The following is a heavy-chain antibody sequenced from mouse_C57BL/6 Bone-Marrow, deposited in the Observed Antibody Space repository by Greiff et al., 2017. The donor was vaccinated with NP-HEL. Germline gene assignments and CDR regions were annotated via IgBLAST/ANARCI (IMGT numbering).Heavy chain of an antibody. CDR3: ARGLLWLRRRDYYAMDY. V-gene: IGHV1-64*01. CDR2: IHPNSGST. J-gene: IGHJ4*01. D-gene: IGHD2-2*01. Sequence: QVQLQQSGAELVKPGASVKLSCKASGYTFTSYWMPWVKQRPGQGLEWIGMIHPNSGSTNYNEKFKSKATLTVDKSSSTAYMQLSSLTSEDSAVYYCARGLLWLRRRDYYAMDYWGQGTSVTVSS. CDR1: GYTFTSYW.